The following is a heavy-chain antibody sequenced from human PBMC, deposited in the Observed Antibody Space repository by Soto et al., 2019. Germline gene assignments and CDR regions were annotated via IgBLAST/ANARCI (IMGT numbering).Heavy chain of an antibody. CDR3: TRGNYSNPL. Sequence: EAHLVESGGGLVQPGGSLRLSCTDSGFTISPYWMSWVRQAPGKGLEWVANIKHNGREKYYIDSVKGRFTISRDNSKNSLYLQMNSLRVEDTAVYYCTRGNYSNPLGGQGTLVTVSS. CDR2: IKHNGREK. V-gene: IGHV3-7*01. J-gene: IGHJ4*02. D-gene: IGHD4-4*01. CDR1: GFTISPYW.